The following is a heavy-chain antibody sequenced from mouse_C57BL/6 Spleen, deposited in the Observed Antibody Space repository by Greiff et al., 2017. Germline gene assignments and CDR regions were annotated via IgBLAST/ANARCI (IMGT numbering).Heavy chain of an antibody. Sequence: VQLQQSGAELMKPGASVKLSCKATGYTFTGYWIEWVKQRPGHGLEWIGEILPGSGSTNYNEQFKGKATFTADPSSNTAYMQLSSLTTEDSAIYYFASSYGNYDWFAYWGQGTLVTVSA. CDR2: ILPGSGST. CDR1: GYTFTGYW. V-gene: IGHV1-9*01. J-gene: IGHJ3*01. CDR3: ASSYGNYDWFAY. D-gene: IGHD2-1*01.